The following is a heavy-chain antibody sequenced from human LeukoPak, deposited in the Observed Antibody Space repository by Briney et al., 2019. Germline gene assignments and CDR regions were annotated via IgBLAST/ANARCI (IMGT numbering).Heavy chain of an antibody. Sequence: ASVKVSCKASGGTFSSYAISWVRQAPGQGLEWMGGIIPIFGTANYAQKFQGRVTITADKSTSTAYMELSSLRSEDTAVYYCARRVGSYQGYYYYMDVWGKGTTVTVSS. CDR3: ARRVGSYQGYYYYMDV. CDR2: IIPIFGTA. V-gene: IGHV1-69*06. CDR1: GGTFSSYA. J-gene: IGHJ6*03. D-gene: IGHD1-26*01.